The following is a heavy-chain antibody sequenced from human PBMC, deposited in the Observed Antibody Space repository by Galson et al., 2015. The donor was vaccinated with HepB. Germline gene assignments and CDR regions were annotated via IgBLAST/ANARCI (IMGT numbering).Heavy chain of an antibody. D-gene: IGHD6-19*01. CDR2: ISYDGSNK. V-gene: IGHV3-30*18. CDR1: GFTFSNYG. CDR3: AKDPYLDSALAGTMAGFDY. J-gene: IGHJ4*02. Sequence: SLRLSCAASGFTFSNYGMHWVRQAPGKGLEWVAVISYDGSNKYYADSVKGRFTISRDNTKNTLYLQMNSLRAEDTALYYCAKDPYLDSALAGTMAGFDYWGQGTLVTVPS.